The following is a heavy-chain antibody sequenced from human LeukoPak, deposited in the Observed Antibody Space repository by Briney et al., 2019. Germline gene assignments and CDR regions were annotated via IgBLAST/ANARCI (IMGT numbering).Heavy chain of an antibody. CDR2: IYYSGST. J-gene: IGHJ3*02. D-gene: IGHD1-1*01. CDR1: GGSISSGDYY. Sequence: SQTLSLTCTVSGGSISSGDYYWSWIRQPPGKGLEWIGYIYYSGSTYYNPSLKSRVTISVDTSKNQFSLKLTSVTAADTAVYYCATCISTCHDAFDIWGQGTMVTVSS. V-gene: IGHV4-30-4*01. CDR3: ATCISTCHDAFDI.